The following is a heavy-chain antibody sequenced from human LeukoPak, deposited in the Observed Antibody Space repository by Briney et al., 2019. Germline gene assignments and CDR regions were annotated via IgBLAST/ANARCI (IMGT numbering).Heavy chain of an antibody. CDR2: IIPILGIA. Sequence: SVKVSCKASGGTFSSYAISRVRQAPGQGLEWMGRIIPILGIANYAQKFQGRVTITADKSTSTAYMELSSLRSEDTAVYYCARVADSSGYSDYWGQGTLVTVSS. CDR3: ARVADSSGYSDY. V-gene: IGHV1-69*04. D-gene: IGHD3-22*01. CDR1: GGTFSSYA. J-gene: IGHJ4*02.